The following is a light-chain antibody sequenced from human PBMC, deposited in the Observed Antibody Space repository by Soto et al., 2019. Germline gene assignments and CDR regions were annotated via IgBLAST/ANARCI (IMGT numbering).Light chain of an antibody. CDR2: EVS. J-gene: IGLJ1*01. CDR1: SNDIGAYKY. Sequence: QSALTQPASVSGSPGQSITISCTGSSNDIGAYKYVSWYQQYPGKAPKLIIFEVSNRPSGVSNRFSGSKSGNTASLTIAGLQAEDEADSHCSSYTTGSTLYVFGGGTKLTVL. CDR3: SSYTTGSTLYV. V-gene: IGLV2-14*01.